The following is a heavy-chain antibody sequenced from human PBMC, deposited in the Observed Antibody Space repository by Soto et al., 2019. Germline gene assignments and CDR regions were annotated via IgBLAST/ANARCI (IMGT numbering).Heavy chain of an antibody. Sequence: SETLSLTCTISGGSISVYYWSWVRQPPGHELEWIGYIYASGSPYYNPSLRSRATISADTSKNQISLKLTSPTAADTAVYYCARGVGSSPPRYWGRGTLVTVSS. CDR1: GGSISVYY. V-gene: IGHV4-59*01. CDR3: ARGVGSSPPRY. J-gene: IGHJ4*02. D-gene: IGHD1-26*01. CDR2: IYASGSP.